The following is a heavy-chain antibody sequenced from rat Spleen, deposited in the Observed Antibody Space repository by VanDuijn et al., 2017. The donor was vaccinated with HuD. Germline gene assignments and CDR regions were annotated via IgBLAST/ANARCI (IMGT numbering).Heavy chain of an antibody. CDR3: TAHCNRVSSFAY. D-gene: IGHD1-4*01. CDR2: VSPTGGST. V-gene: IGHV5-19*01. J-gene: IGHJ3*01. Sequence: EVQLVESGGGLVQPGRSLKLSCAASGFTFSNYGMHWIRQAPTKGLEWVASVSPTGGSTYYRDSVKGRFTISRDNAKSTLYLQMDSVRSEDTATYYCTAHCNRVSSFAYWGQGTLVTVSS. CDR1: GFTFSNYG.